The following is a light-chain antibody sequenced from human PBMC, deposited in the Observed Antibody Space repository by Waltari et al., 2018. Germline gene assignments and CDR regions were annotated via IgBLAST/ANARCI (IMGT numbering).Light chain of an antibody. V-gene: IGKV4-1*01. Sequence: DVVVTQSPDSLAVSLGERDTINCKSSQSVLYSSDNRHYLAWYQQKPGQPPKLLIYWSSTRESGVPDRFTGCGSGTDFTLTISSLQAEDVAVYYCQQYYSPLSFTFGQGTKVEIK. CDR3: QQYYSPLSFT. J-gene: IGKJ2*01. CDR2: WSS. CDR1: QSVLYSSDNRHY.